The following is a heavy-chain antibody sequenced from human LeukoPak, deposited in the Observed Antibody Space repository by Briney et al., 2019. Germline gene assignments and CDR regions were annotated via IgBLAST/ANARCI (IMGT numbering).Heavy chain of an antibody. CDR1: GSTFSSYA. Sequence: GGSLRLSCAASGSTFSSYAMSWVRQAPGKGLEWVSAISGSGGSTYYADSVKGRFTISRDNAKNTLYLQMNSLRADDTAVYYCARGLASGSSGSWGQGTLVTVSS. D-gene: IGHD1-26*01. CDR3: ARGLASGSSGS. V-gene: IGHV3-23*01. J-gene: IGHJ4*02. CDR2: ISGSGGST.